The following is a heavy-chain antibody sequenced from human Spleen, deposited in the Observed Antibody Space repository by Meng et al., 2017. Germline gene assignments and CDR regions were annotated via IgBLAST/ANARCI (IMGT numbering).Heavy chain of an antibody. Sequence: QVQLQQWGAGLLKPSETLFLTCAVYGASFSGYYWTWIRQPPGKGLEWIGEINHSGSTRYNPSLKSRVTISVDTSKNQFSLNLTSMTAADTAVYYCAGGGGNYYLDYWGQGTLVTVSS. J-gene: IGHJ4*02. CDR1: GASFSGYY. D-gene: IGHD1-1*01. CDR2: INHSGST. CDR3: AGGGGNYYLDY. V-gene: IGHV4-34*01.